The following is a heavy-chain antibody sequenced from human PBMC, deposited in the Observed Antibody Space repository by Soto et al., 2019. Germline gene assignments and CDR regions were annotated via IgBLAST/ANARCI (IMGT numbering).Heavy chain of an antibody. D-gene: IGHD3-3*01. CDR3: AGRGPLLFLDRLTHPTGHHNIWFDP. CDR1: GYTFTSYY. V-gene: IGHV1-46*01. J-gene: IGHJ5*02. Sequence: GASVKVSCKASGYTFTSYYMHWVRQAPGQGLEWMGIINPSGGSTSYAQKNQGRVTMTRDTSTSTVYMELSSLRSEDTAVYYCAGRGPLLFLDRLTHPTGHHNIWFDPWGQGTLVTVSS. CDR2: INPSGGST.